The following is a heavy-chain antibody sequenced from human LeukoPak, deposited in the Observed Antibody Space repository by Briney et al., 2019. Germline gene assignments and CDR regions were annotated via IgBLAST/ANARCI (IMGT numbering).Heavy chain of an antibody. V-gene: IGHV4-59*01. D-gene: IGHD3-10*01. CDR2: IYYSGST. Sequence: SETLSLTCTVSGGSISSYYWSWIRQPPGKGLEWIGYIYYSGSTNYNPSLKSRVTISVDTSKDQFSLKLSSVTAADTAVYYCARGYYYGSGRVGWFDPWGQGTLVTVSS. CDR1: GGSISSYY. J-gene: IGHJ5*02. CDR3: ARGYYYGSGRVGWFDP.